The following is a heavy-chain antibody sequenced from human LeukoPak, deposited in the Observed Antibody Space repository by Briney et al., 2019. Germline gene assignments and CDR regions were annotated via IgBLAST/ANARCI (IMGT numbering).Heavy chain of an antibody. CDR2: ISYDGSNK. D-gene: IGHD4-11*01. CDR1: GFTFSSYA. J-gene: IGHJ4*02. CDR3: ARAPSASTVTTGGFDY. Sequence: GGSLRLSCAASGFTFSSYAMHWVRQAPGKGLEWVAVISYDGSNKYYADSVKGRFTISRDNSKNTLYLQMNSLRGEDTAVYFCARAPSASTVTTGGFDYWGQGTLVTVSS. V-gene: IGHV3-30-3*01.